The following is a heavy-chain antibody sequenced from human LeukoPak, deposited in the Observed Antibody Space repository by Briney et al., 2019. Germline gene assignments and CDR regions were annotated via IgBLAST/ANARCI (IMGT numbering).Heavy chain of an antibody. Sequence: PSETLSLTCTVSGGSISSYYWSWIRQPPGKGLEWIGYIYYSGSTNYNPSLKSRVTISVDTPKNQFSLKLSSVTAADTAVYYCARDGYSSSWYVWGQGTLVTVSS. D-gene: IGHD6-13*01. J-gene: IGHJ4*02. CDR1: GGSISSYY. V-gene: IGHV4-59*01. CDR2: IYYSGST. CDR3: ARDGYSSSWYV.